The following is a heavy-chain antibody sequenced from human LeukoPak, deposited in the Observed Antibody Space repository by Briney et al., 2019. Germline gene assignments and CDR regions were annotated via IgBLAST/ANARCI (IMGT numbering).Heavy chain of an antibody. V-gene: IGHV3-23*01. CDR2: ISGSAYST. D-gene: IGHD6-19*01. Sequence: GGSLRLSCAASGFTFSSYAMSWVRQAPGKGLEWVSGISGSAYSTYYADSVKGRFTISRDNSRNTLHLQMNSLRAEDTAVYYCAKDSSSSGFSAACNFDYWGQGTLVAVSS. CDR1: GFTFSSYA. J-gene: IGHJ4*02. CDR3: AKDSSSSGFSAACNFDY.